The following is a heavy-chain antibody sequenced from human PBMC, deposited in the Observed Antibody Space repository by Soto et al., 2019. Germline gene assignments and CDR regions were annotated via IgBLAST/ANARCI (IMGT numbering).Heavy chain of an antibody. V-gene: IGHV4-59*01. CDR1: GASIIRYY. Sequence: SETLSLPCTVSGASIIRYYWSWIRQSPGKGLEWIGYLYNTGSTIYNPSLKSRVTISVDTSKNQFSLKMNSVTAADTAVYYCAREDRNFITMVRGVTDYWGQGTLVTVS. D-gene: IGHD3-10*01. CDR2: LYNTGST. CDR3: AREDRNFITMVRGVTDY. J-gene: IGHJ4*02.